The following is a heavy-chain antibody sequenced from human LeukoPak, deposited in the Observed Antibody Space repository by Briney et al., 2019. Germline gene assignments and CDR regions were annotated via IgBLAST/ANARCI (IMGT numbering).Heavy chain of an antibody. CDR1: GFSFNTYA. CDR2: ISNTGGST. D-gene: IGHD2-15*01. Sequence: QPGGSLRLSCAASGFSFNTYAMSWVRQAPGKGLEWVSAISNTGGSTYYADSVKGRFTISRDKSNNTLSLQMNSLRAEDTAVYYCAQQVGYCSSGSCYFTYWGQGTLVTVSS. CDR3: AQQVGYCSSGSCYFTY. J-gene: IGHJ1*01. V-gene: IGHV3-23*01.